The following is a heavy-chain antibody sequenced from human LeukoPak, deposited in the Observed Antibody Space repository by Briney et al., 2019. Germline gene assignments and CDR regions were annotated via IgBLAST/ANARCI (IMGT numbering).Heavy chain of an antibody. CDR3: ARVYTDYYGSGSYYNVHNWFDP. J-gene: IGHJ5*02. V-gene: IGHV4-4*07. D-gene: IGHD3-10*01. CDR1: GGSISSYY. Sequence: PSETLSLTCTVSGGSISSYYWSWIRQPAGKGLEWIGRIYTSGSTNYNPSLKSRVTMSVDTSKNQFSLKLSSVTAADTAVCYCARVYTDYYGSGSYYNVHNWFDPWGQGTLVTVSS. CDR2: IYTSGST.